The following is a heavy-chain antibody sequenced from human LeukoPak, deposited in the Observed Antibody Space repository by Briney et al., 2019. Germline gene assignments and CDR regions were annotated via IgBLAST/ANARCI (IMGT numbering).Heavy chain of an antibody. CDR2: INPNSGGT. Sequence: ASVKVSRKASGYTFTGYYMHWVRQAPGQGLEWMGRINPNSGGTNYAQKFQGRVTMTRDTSISTAYMELSRLRSDDTAVYYCARADYGDNWFDPWGQGTLVTVSS. J-gene: IGHJ5*02. D-gene: IGHD4-17*01. V-gene: IGHV1-2*06. CDR3: ARADYGDNWFDP. CDR1: GYTFTGYY.